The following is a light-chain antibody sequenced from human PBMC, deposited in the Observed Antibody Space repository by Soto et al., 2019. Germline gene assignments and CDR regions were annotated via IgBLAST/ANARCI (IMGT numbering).Light chain of an antibody. J-gene: IGKJ4*01. CDR1: QSVSTD. Sequence: ALAQSPVALSLSPGERATLSCRASQSVSTDLAWYQQKPGQAPRLLIYDASNRATGIPVRFAGSGSGTDFALTISSLEPEDFVLYYCQHPPTSFGGGTKEDIK. CDR3: QHPPTS. V-gene: IGKV3-11*01. CDR2: DAS.